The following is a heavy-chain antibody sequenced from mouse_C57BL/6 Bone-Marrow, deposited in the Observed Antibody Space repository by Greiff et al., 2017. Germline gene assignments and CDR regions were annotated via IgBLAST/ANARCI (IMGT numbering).Heavy chain of an antibody. Sequence: EVKLMESGAELVKPGASVKLSCTASGFNIKDYYIHWVKQRTEQGLEWIGRIDPEDGETKYAPKFQDKATITADTSSNTAYLQLSSLTSEDTAVYYCTTGDGYSYFDYWGQGTTLTVSS. D-gene: IGHD2-3*01. J-gene: IGHJ2*01. CDR2: IDPEDGET. CDR1: GFNIKDYY. CDR3: TTGDGYSYFDY. V-gene: IGHV14-2*01.